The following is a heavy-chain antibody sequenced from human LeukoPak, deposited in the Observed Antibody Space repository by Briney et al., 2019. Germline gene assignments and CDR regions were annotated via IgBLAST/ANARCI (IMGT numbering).Heavy chain of an antibody. CDR2: IYYSGST. Sequence: SETLSLTCTVSGGSISSSSYYWGWIRQPPGKGLEWIGSIYYSGSTYYNPSLKSRVTVSVDTSKNQFSLKLSSVTAADTAVYYCASGPFGEFDYWGQGTLVTVSS. D-gene: IGHD3-10*01. CDR3: ASGPFGEFDY. J-gene: IGHJ4*02. V-gene: IGHV4-39*01. CDR1: GGSISSSSYY.